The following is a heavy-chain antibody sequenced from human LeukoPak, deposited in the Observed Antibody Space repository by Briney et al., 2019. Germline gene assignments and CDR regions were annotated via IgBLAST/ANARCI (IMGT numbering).Heavy chain of an antibody. CDR1: GGSFSGYY. CDR2: IYYSGST. J-gene: IGHJ5*02. V-gene: IGHV4-39*01. CDR3: ASQPGDCSSTSCYLWFDP. Sequence: SETLSLTCAVYGGSFSGYYWGWIRQPPGKGLEWIGSIYYSGSTYYNPSLKSRVTISVDTSKNQFSLKLSSVTAADTAVYYCASQPGDCSSTSCYLWFDPWGQGTLVTVSS. D-gene: IGHD2-2*01.